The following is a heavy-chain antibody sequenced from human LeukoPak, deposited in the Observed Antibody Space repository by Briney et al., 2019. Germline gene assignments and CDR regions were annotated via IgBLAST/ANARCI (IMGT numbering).Heavy chain of an antibody. CDR1: GGSFSGYY. D-gene: IGHD3-10*01. J-gene: IGHJ3*02. CDR3: AKSNGYGLVDI. V-gene: IGHV4-34*12. Sequence: SETLSLTCAVYGGSFSGYYWGWIRQPPGRGLEWIGNIFYSGSTYYSPSLKSRVTISLDTSRNQFSLKLNSVTAADTAVYYCAKSNGYGLVDIWGQGTMVTVSS. CDR2: IFYSGST.